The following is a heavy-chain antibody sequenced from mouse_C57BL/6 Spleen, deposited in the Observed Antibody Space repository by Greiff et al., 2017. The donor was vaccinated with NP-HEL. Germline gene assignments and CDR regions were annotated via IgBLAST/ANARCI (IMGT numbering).Heavy chain of an antibody. V-gene: IGHV1-80*01. J-gene: IGHJ3*01. CDR1: GYAFSSYW. D-gene: IGHD2-1*01. CDR3: ARGRLDGNYVSWFAY. CDR2: IYPGDGDT. Sequence: QVQLKQSGAELVKPGASVKISCKASGYAFSSYWMNWVKQRPGKGLEWIGQIYPGDGDTNYNGKFKGKATLTADKSSSTAYMQLSSLTSEDSAVYFCARGRLDGNYVSWFAYWGQGTLVTVSA.